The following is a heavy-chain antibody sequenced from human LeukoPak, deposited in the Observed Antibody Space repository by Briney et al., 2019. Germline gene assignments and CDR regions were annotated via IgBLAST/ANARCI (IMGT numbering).Heavy chain of an antibody. Sequence: GGSLRLSCAASGFTFSSYAMHWVRQAPGKGLEYVSAISSNGGSTYYANSVKGRFTISRDNSKNTLYLQMGSLRAEDMAVYYCARDHPSTGIAAAGTYRGYYYYMDVWGKGTTVTVSS. D-gene: IGHD6-13*01. J-gene: IGHJ6*03. CDR3: ARDHPSTGIAAAGTYRGYYYYMDV. CDR1: GFTFSSYA. V-gene: IGHV3-64*01. CDR2: ISSNGGST.